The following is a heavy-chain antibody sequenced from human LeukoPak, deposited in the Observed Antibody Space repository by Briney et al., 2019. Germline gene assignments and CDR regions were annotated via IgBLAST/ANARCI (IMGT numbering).Heavy chain of an antibody. CDR3: AKGLREYDFWSGYAT. CDR1: GFTFSSYA. J-gene: IGHJ5*02. D-gene: IGHD3-3*01. V-gene: IGHV3-23*01. Sequence: PGRSLRLSCAASGFTFSSYAMMWVRQAPGKGLDWVSTISVSGGSPNYADSVKGRFTISRDNSKNTLFLQMNSLRAEDTALYYCAKGLREYDFWSGYATWGQGTLVTVSS. CDR2: ISVSGGSP.